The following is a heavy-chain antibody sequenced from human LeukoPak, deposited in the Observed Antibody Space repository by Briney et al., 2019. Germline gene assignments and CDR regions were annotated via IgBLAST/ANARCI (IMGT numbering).Heavy chain of an antibody. J-gene: IGHJ6*03. CDR2: IIPIFGTA. D-gene: IGHD4-23*01. Sequence: SSVKVSCKASGGTFSSYAISWVRQAPGQGLEWMGRIIPIFGTANYAQKFQGRVTITTDESTSTAYMELSSLRSEDTAVYYCARDHLLRWPDPSCGWNYYYYMDVWGKGTTVTVSS. CDR3: ARDHLLRWPDPSCGWNYYYYMDV. CDR1: GGTFSSYA. V-gene: IGHV1-69*05.